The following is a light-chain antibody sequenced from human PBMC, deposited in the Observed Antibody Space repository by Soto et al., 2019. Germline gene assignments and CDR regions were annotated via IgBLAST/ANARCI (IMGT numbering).Light chain of an antibody. J-gene: IGLJ3*02. CDR2: NKS. Sequence: QSVLTQPASASGTPGQRITISCSGSNSNIGSNNVNWYQQLPGTAPRVLIYNKSQRPSGVPDRFSGSKSGTSASLAISGLQAEDEADYYCASWDDTMNGWVFGGGTKVTV. CDR3: ASWDDTMNGWV. CDR1: NSNIGSNN. V-gene: IGLV1-44*01.